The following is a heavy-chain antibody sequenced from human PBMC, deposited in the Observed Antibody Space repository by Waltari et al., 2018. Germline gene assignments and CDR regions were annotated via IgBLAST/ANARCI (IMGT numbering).Heavy chain of an antibody. D-gene: IGHD3-10*01. Sequence: QEQLQESGPGLVKPSETLSLTCAVSGYSISSGYYWGWIRQPPGKGLEWIGSIYHSGSTYYNPSLKSRVTISVDTSKNQFSLKLSSVTAADTAVYYCARVWFGEFFRFDPWGQGTLVTVSS. J-gene: IGHJ5*02. CDR3: ARVWFGEFFRFDP. CDR1: GYSISSGYY. CDR2: IYHSGST. V-gene: IGHV4-38-2*01.